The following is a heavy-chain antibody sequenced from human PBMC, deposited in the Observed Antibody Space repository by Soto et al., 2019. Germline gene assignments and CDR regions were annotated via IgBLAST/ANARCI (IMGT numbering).Heavy chain of an antibody. CDR2: IYYTGST. Sequence: QVQLQESGPGLVKPSQTLSLTCTVSGGSINSGDYYWSWIRQPPGKGLEWIGYIYYTGSTYYNPSTKSRVTISVEPSKNQHSLKLRSVTAADTAVYYCARSRYYWNNYYYYGMDVWGQGTTVTVSS. V-gene: IGHV4-30-4*01. CDR3: ARSRYYWNNYYYYGMDV. J-gene: IGHJ6*02. D-gene: IGHD1-20*01. CDR1: GGSINSGDYY.